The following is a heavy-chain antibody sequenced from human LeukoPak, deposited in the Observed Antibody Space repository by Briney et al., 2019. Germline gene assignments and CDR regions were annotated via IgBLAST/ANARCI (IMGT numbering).Heavy chain of an antibody. CDR1: GFTFSSYS. CDR2: ISSSSSYI. D-gene: IGHD3-10*01. Sequence: GGSLRLSCAASGFTFSSYSMNWVRQAPGKGLEWVSSISSSSSYIYYADSVKGRFTISRDNAKNSLYLQMNSLRAEDTAVYYCARDQRLRITMVRGVVDYWGQGTLVTVSS. J-gene: IGHJ4*02. CDR3: ARDQRLRITMVRGVVDY. V-gene: IGHV3-21*01.